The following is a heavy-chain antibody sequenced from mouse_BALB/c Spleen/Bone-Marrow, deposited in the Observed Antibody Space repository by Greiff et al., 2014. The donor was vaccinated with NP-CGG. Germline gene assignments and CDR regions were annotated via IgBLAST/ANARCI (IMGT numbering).Heavy chain of an antibody. Sequence: VQRVESGPELVRPGVSVKISCEGSGYTFTDYAMHWVKQSHAKSLEWIGVISTYSGNTNYNQKFKGKATMTVDKSSSTAYMELARLTSEDSAIYYCARYGYGSSYYAMDYWGQGTSVTVSS. J-gene: IGHJ4*01. CDR2: ISTYSGNT. D-gene: IGHD1-1*01. CDR1: GYTFTDYA. V-gene: IGHV1-67*01. CDR3: ARYGYGSSYYAMDY.